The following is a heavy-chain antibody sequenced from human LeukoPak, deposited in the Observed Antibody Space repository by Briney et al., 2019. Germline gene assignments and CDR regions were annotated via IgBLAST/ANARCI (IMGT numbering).Heavy chain of an antibody. Sequence: GGSLRLSCAASGFTFSSYAMHWVRQAPGKGLEWVAVISYDGSNKYYADSVKGRFTISRDNSKNTLYLQMNSLRAEDTAVYYCARDGDIVVVPAYYYYYYMDVWGKGTTVTVSS. D-gene: IGHD2-2*01. J-gene: IGHJ6*03. V-gene: IGHV3-30*04. CDR3: ARDGDIVVVPAYYYYYYMDV. CDR1: GFTFSSYA. CDR2: ISYDGSNK.